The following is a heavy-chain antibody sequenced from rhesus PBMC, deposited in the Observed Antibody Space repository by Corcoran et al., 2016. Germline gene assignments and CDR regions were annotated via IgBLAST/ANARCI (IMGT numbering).Heavy chain of an antibody. J-gene: IGHJ4*01. D-gene: IGHD6-25*01. CDR1: GGSISSSY. CDR2: SYGSGSST. Sequence: QLQLQESGPGLVKPSETLSVTCAVSGGSISSSYWSWIRQAPGKGLEWIGYSYGSGSSTNYNPALKSPVTLSVDTSKNQLSLKLSSVTTADTAVYYCAREGRSGSWDFDYWGQGVLVTVSS. CDR3: AREGRSGSWDFDY. V-gene: IGHV4-169*02.